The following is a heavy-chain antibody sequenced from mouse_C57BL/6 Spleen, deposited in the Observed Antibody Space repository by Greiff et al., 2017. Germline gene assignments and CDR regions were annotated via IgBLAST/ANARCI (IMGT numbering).Heavy chain of an antibody. Sequence: VQLQQSGAELMKPGASVKLSCKATGYTFTGYWIEWVKQRPGHGLEWIGGIFPGSGSTNYNEKFKGKATFTADTSSNTAYMQLSSLTTEDSATYDCARGGDRGVDYFDDWGQGTTLTVSS. J-gene: IGHJ2*01. CDR1: GYTFTGYW. CDR3: ARGGDRGVDYFDD. D-gene: IGHD3-2*01. V-gene: IGHV1-9*01. CDR2: IFPGSGST.